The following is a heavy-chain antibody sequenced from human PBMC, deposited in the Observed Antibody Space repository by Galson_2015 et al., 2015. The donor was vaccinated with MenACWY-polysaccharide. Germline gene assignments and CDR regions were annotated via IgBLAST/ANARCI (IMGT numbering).Heavy chain of an antibody. V-gene: IGHV3-23*01. Sequence: SLRLSCAASQFTFNNYAMIWVRQAPGKGLEWVSTINPSGGSTWYADSVKGRFSISRDNPNNMLYLQMNSLRADDTAVYYCANGCSISSCSPLDYWGQGTLVSVSS. CDR1: QFTFNNYA. CDR2: INPSGGST. D-gene: IGHD2-2*01. CDR3: ANGCSISSCSPLDY. J-gene: IGHJ4*02.